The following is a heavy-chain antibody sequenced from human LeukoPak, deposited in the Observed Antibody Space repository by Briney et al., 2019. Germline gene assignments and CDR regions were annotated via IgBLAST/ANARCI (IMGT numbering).Heavy chain of an antibody. CDR2: IYYSGST. D-gene: IGHD3-3*01. CDR1: GGSISSSSYY. J-gene: IGHJ4*02. CDR3: ARLNTLEGIFDY. V-gene: IGHV4-39*01. Sequence: SETLSLTCTVSGGSISSSSYYWGWIRQPPGKGLEWIGSIYYSGSTYYNPSLKSRVTISVDTSKNQFSLKLSSVTAADTAVYYCARLNTLEGIFDYWGQGTLVTVSS.